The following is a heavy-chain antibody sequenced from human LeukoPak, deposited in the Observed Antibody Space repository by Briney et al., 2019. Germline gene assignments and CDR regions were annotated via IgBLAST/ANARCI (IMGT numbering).Heavy chain of an antibody. CDR3: ARDQYFWSGYSTPAGDY. D-gene: IGHD3-3*01. CDR1: GFTFSDYY. V-gene: IGHV3-11*04. CDR2: ISSSGSTI. Sequence: GGSLRLSCAASGFTFSDYYMSWIRQAPGKGLEWVSYISSSGSTIYYADSVKGRFTISRDNAKNSLYLQMNSLRAEDTAVYYCARDQYFWSGYSTPAGDYWGQGTLVTVSS. J-gene: IGHJ4*02.